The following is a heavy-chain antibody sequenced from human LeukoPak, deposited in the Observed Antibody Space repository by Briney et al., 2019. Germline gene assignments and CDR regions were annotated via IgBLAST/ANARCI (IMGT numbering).Heavy chain of an antibody. Sequence: GRSLRLSCAASGFTFSSYGMHWVRQAPGKGLEWVAVIWYDGSNKYYADSVKGRFTISRDNSKNTLYLQMNSLRAEDTAVYYCARGTSYSSSWYYDYYYGMDVWGQGTTVTVSS. D-gene: IGHD6-13*01. CDR1: GFTFSSYG. CDR2: IWYDGSNK. V-gene: IGHV3-33*01. CDR3: ARGTSYSSSWYYDYYYGMDV. J-gene: IGHJ6*02.